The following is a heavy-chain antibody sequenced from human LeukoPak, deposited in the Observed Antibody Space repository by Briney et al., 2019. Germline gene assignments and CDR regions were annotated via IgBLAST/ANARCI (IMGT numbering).Heavy chain of an antibody. V-gene: IGHV3-23*01. CDR2: ISGSGGST. CDR3: AKDRPSWHDSSGYYYDY. J-gene: IGHJ4*02. D-gene: IGHD3-22*01. Sequence: GGSLRLSCAASGFTFSSYAMSWVRQAPGKGLEWVSAISGSGGSTYYADSVKGRSTISRDNSKNTLYLQMNSLRAEDTAVYYCAKDRPSWHDSSGYYYDYWGQGTLVTVSS. CDR1: GFTFSSYA.